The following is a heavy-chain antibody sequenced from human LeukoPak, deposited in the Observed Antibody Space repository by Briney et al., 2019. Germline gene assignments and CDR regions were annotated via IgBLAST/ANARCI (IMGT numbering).Heavy chain of an antibody. CDR2: ISSSSSTI. V-gene: IGHV3-48*04. J-gene: IGHJ4*02. D-gene: IGHD3-22*01. CDR1: GFTFSSYS. CDR3: ARSSYYYDSSGFRPYYFDY. Sequence: GGSLRLSCAASGFTFSSYSMNWVRQAPGKGLEWVSYISSSSSTIYYADSVKGRFTISRDNAKNSLYLQMNSLRVEDTAVYYCARSSYYYDSSGFRPYYFDYWGQGTLVTVSS.